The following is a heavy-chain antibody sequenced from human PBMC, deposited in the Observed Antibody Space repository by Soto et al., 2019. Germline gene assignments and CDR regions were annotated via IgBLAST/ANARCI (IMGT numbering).Heavy chain of an antibody. CDR3: ARDLFPYYDSSGFGAFDI. Sequence: EVQLLESGGGLVQPGGSLRLSCAASGFTFSSYAMSWVRQAPGKGLEWVSAISGSGGSTYYADSVKGRFTISRDNSKNTLYMQMSSLRAEDTAVYYCARDLFPYYDSSGFGAFDIWGQGTMVTVSS. CDR1: GFTFSSYA. V-gene: IGHV3-23*01. J-gene: IGHJ3*02. CDR2: ISGSGGST. D-gene: IGHD3-22*01.